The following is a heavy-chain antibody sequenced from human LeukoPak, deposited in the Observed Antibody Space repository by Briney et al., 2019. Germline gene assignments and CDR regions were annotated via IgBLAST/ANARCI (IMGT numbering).Heavy chain of an antibody. D-gene: IGHD5-18*01. Sequence: ASVKVSCKASGYTFTGYYMHWVRQAPGQRLEWMGWINAGNGNTKYSQKFQGRVTITRDTSASTAYMELSSLRSEDTAVYYCARDTGYSYGPSFDYWGQGTLVTVSS. J-gene: IGHJ4*02. CDR1: GYTFTGYY. CDR2: INAGNGNT. V-gene: IGHV1-3*01. CDR3: ARDTGYSYGPSFDY.